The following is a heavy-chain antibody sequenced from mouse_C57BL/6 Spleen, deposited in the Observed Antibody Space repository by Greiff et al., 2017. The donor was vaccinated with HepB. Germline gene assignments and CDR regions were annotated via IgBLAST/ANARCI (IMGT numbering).Heavy chain of an antibody. CDR3: ARNRGLYGSSSWLAY. Sequence: QVQLQQSGAELVKPGASVKMSCKASGYTFTSYWITWVKRRPGQGLEWIGDIYPGSGSTNYNEKFKSKATLTVDTSSSTAYMQLSSLTSEDSAVYYWARNRGLYGSSSWLAYWGQGTLVTVSA. J-gene: IGHJ3*01. V-gene: IGHV1-55*01. D-gene: IGHD1-1*01. CDR2: IYPGSGST. CDR1: GYTFTSYW.